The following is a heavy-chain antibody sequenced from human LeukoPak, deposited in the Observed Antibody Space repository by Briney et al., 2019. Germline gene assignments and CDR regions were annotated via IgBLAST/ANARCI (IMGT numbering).Heavy chain of an antibody. Sequence: TGGSLRLSCAASGFTVSSNYMSWVRQAPGKGLEWVSVIYSGGSTYYADSVKGRFTISRDNSKNTLYLQMNSLRAEDTAVYYCAKSLTYCSSTSCYQGQAFDIWGQGTMVTVSS. V-gene: IGHV3-66*01. J-gene: IGHJ3*02. D-gene: IGHD2-2*01. CDR2: IYSGGST. CDR1: GFTVSSNY. CDR3: AKSLTYCSSTSCYQGQAFDI.